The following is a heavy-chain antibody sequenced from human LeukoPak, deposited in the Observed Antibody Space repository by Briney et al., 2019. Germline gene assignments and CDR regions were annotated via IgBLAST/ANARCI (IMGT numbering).Heavy chain of an antibody. CDR3: ARDPLGYDILTGYSSVGAFDI. Sequence: GGSLRLSCAASGFTFSDYYMSWIRQAPGKGLEWVSYISSSGSTIYYADSVKGRFTISRDNAKNPLYLQMNSLRAEDTAVYYCARDPLGYDILTGYSSVGAFDIWGQGTMVTVSS. CDR1: GFTFSDYY. CDR2: ISSSGSTI. V-gene: IGHV3-11*01. J-gene: IGHJ3*02. D-gene: IGHD3-9*01.